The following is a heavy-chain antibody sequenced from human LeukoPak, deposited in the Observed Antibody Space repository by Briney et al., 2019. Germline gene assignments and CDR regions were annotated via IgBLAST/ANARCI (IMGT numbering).Heavy chain of an antibody. CDR3: ARGVTVLRFLEWLPQTPFDY. D-gene: IGHD3-3*01. J-gene: IGHJ4*02. CDR2: IYSGGST. CDR1: GGSIRGYY. V-gene: IGHV4-59*12. Sequence: TPSETLSLTCNVSGGSIRGYYWSWIRQSPEKGLEWIGYIYSGGSTNYNPSLKRRVTISVDTSKNQFSLKLSSVTAADTAVYYCARGVTVLRFLEWLPQTPFDYWGQGTLVTVSS.